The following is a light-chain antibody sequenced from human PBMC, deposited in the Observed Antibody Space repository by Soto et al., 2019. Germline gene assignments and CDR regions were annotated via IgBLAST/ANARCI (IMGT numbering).Light chain of an antibody. CDR2: EDN. CDR3: QSYDSSCYV. J-gene: IGLJ1*01. Sequence: NFVLTQRHSVSESPGKTVTISCTRSSGSIASNYVQWYQQRPGSAPTTVIYEDNQRPSGVPDRFSGSIDSSSNSASLTISGLKTEDEADYYCQSYDSSCYVFGTGTKLTVL. CDR1: SGSIASNY. V-gene: IGLV6-57*03.